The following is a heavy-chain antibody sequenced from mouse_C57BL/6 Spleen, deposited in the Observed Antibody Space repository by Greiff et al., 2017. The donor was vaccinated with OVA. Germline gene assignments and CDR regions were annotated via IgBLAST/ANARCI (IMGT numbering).Heavy chain of an antibody. Sequence: DVMLVESGGGLVKPGGSLKLSCAASGFTFSSYTMSWVRQTPEKRLEWVATISGGGGNTYYPDSVKGRFTISRDNAKNTLYLQMSSLRSADTALYYCARQAPITTVVATPFAYWGQGTLVTVSA. CDR3: ARQAPITTVVATPFAY. CDR1: GFTFSSYT. V-gene: IGHV5-9*01. CDR2: ISGGGGNT. J-gene: IGHJ3*01. D-gene: IGHD1-1*01.